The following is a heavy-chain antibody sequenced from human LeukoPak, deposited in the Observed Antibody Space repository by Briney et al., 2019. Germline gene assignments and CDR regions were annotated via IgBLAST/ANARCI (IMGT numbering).Heavy chain of an antibody. Sequence: GGSLRLSCAASGFTFSSYEMNWVRQAPGKGLEWVSYISSSGSTIYYADSVKGRFTISRDNAKNSLYLQMNSLRAEDTAVYYCASLLRYFDWLSNSNYMDVWGKGTTVTVSS. CDR1: GFTFSSYE. J-gene: IGHJ6*03. D-gene: IGHD3-9*01. CDR3: ASLLRYFDWLSNSNYMDV. CDR2: ISSSGSTI. V-gene: IGHV3-48*03.